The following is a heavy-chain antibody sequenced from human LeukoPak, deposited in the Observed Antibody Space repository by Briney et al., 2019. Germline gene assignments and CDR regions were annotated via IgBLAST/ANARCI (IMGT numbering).Heavy chain of an antibody. V-gene: IGHV1-18*01. CDR1: GYTFTSYA. D-gene: IGHD3-10*01. Sequence: ASVKVSCKASGYTFTSYAISWVRQAPGQGLEWMGGIIPIFGTANYAQKPQGRVTMTTDTSTSTAYMELRSLRSDDTAVYYCARDYYGSGSYYNYFDYWGQGTLVTVSS. J-gene: IGHJ4*02. CDR2: IIPIFGTA. CDR3: ARDYYGSGSYYNYFDY.